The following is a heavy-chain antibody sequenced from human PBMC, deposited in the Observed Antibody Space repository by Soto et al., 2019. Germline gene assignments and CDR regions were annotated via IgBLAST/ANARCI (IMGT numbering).Heavy chain of an antibody. Sequence: SETLSLTCSVSGGSMRNYFWTWIRQPPGKGLEWIGYIHYSGTTSFFPSYNPSLRSRVTISEDTSKNQFSLKLLSVTTADTAVYFCXAGEASSRNLAPYYLDFWGQGTLVTVSS. V-gene: IGHV4-59*01. J-gene: IGHJ4*02. CDR3: XAGEASSRNLAPYYLDF. CDR2: IHYSGTT. CDR1: GGSMRNYF. D-gene: IGHD6-13*01.